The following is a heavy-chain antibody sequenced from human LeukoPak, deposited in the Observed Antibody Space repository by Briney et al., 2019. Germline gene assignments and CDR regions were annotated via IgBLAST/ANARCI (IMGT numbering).Heavy chain of an antibody. CDR2: IASDGSST. CDR1: GFTFSSYW. J-gene: IGHJ4*02. CDR3: AKAPSIVGATT. D-gene: IGHD1-26*01. Sequence: GGSLRLSCAASGFTFSSYWMNWVRQAPGKGLVWVSRIASDGSSTTYADSAKGRFSIARDTAKDTLYLQMNSLRVEDPAVYYCAKAPSIVGATTWGQGTLVTVSS. V-gene: IGHV3-74*01.